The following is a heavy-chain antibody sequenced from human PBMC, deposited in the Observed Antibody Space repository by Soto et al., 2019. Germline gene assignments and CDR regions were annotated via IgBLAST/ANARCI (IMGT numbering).Heavy chain of an antibody. CDR3: ARAGRYYDSSGYSS. V-gene: IGHV4-39*01. Sequence: SETLSLTCTVSGGSISSSSYYWGWIRQPPGKGLEWIGSIYYSGSTYYNPSLKSRVTISVDTSKNQFSLKLSSVTAADTAVYYCARAGRYYDSSGYSSWGQGTLVT. CDR1: GGSISSSSYY. D-gene: IGHD3-22*01. J-gene: IGHJ4*02. CDR2: IYYSGST.